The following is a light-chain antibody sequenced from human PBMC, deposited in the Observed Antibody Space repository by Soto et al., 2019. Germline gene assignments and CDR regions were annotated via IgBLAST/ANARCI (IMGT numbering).Light chain of an antibody. CDR1: SSDVGGYNY. Sequence: QSALTQSASVSGSPGQSITISCTGTSSDVGGYNYVSWYQQHPGKAPKLMIYDVSNRPSGVSNRFSGSKSGNTASLTISGLQAEDEADYYCTSYTSNSAVVFGGWTKLTVL. V-gene: IGLV2-14*03. J-gene: IGLJ2*01. CDR3: TSYTSNSAVV. CDR2: DVS.